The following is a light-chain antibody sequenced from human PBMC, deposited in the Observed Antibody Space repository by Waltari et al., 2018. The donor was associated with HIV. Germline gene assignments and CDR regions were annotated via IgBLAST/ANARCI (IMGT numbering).Light chain of an antibody. CDR1: QPIGSS. V-gene: IGKV1-12*01. J-gene: IGKJ4*01. CDR2: RAA. CDR3: QQSESFPHT. Sequence: DIQMTQSPSFVSASVGDSVTITCRASQPIGSSLAWYQHRPGRVPTLLVYRAASLHTGVPARFTDNGSVLDFTLSIANLQAEDFAVYFCQQSESFPHTFGGGTRVEI.